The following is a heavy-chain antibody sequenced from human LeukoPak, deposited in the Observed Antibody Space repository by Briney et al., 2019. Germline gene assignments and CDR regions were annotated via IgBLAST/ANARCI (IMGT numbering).Heavy chain of an antibody. CDR3: AKDGDYDSSGYMVY. V-gene: IGHV3-30*18. Sequence: GGSLRLSCAASGFTFSSYGMHWVRQAPGKGLEWVAVISYDGSNKYYADSVKGRFTFSRDNSKNTLYLQMNSLRAEDTAVYYCAKDGDYDSSGYMVYWGQGTLVTVSS. CDR2: ISYDGSNK. D-gene: IGHD3-22*01. CDR1: GFTFSSYG. J-gene: IGHJ4*02.